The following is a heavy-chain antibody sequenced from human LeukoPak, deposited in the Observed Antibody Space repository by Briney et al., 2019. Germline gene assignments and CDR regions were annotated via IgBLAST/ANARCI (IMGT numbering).Heavy chain of an antibody. D-gene: IGHD6-13*01. Sequence: SETLSLTCAVSGGSISSGGYSWSWIRQPPGKGLEWIGYIHQSGSTHYNPSLKSRVTISVDRSKNQFSLKLSSVTAADTAVYYCARGVAVAPDAFDIWGQGTKVTVSS. V-gene: IGHV4-30-2*01. CDR1: GGSISSGGYS. J-gene: IGHJ3*02. CDR3: ARGVAVAPDAFDI. CDR2: IHQSGST.